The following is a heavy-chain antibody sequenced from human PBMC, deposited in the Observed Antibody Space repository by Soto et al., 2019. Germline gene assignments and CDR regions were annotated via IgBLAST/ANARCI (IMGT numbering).Heavy chain of an antibody. Sequence: EVQLLESGGGLVQPGGSLRLSCAASGFTFSSYAMSWVRQAPGKGLEWVSGISGSGSSTYYADSVKGRLIISRDNSKNTLYLQMNSLRVEDTAVYYCAKNDGSSWYVDYWGQGTLVTVSS. CDR3: AKNDGSSWYVDY. D-gene: IGHD6-13*01. CDR2: ISGSGSST. CDR1: GFTFSSYA. V-gene: IGHV3-23*01. J-gene: IGHJ4*02.